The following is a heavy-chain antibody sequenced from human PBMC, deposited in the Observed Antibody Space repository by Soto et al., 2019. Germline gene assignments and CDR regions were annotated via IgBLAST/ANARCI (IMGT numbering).Heavy chain of an antibody. CDR2: ISYDGNNK. Sequence: GGSLRLSCAASGFIFSSYVMHWVRQAPGKGLEWVALISYDGNNKYYADSVKGRFTISRDNSKNTLYLQMNSLRAEDTAVYYCARGQQLGRDYYYYYYGLDVWGQGTTVTVSS. J-gene: IGHJ6*02. CDR1: GFIFSSYV. CDR3: ARGQQLGRDYYYYYYGLDV. V-gene: IGHV3-30-3*01. D-gene: IGHD6-6*01.